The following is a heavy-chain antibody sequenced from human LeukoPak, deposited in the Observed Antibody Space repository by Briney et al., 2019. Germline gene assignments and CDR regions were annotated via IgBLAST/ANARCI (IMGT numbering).Heavy chain of an antibody. V-gene: IGHV3-33*01. D-gene: IGHD4-23*01. CDR3: ARDLRWYDY. CDR1: GFTFSHYG. Sequence: GGSLRLSCAASGFTFSHYGMHWVRQAPGKGLEWVAVMWSDGTKKYYADSVKGRFTVSRDTSKHTLYLQMNSLRAEDTAVYYCARDLRWYDYWGQGTLFTVSS. J-gene: IGHJ4*02. CDR2: MWSDGTKK.